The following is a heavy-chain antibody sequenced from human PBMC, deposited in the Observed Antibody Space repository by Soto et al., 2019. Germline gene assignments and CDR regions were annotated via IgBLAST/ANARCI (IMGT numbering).Heavy chain of an antibody. J-gene: IGHJ4*02. CDR3: ARDIEYQAGNFDY. CDR1: GLTFRSYG. V-gene: IGHV3-21*01. D-gene: IGHD2-2*01. CDR2: IGSSSSYI. Sequence: GGSLRLCCSASGLTFRSYGMNGVRQAPGKGLEWVSSIGSSSSYIYYADSVKGRFTISRDNAKNSLYLQMNSLRAEDTAVYYCARDIEYQAGNFDYWGQGTLVTVSS.